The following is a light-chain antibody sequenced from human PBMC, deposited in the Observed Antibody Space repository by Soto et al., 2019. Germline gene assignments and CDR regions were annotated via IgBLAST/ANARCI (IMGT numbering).Light chain of an antibody. J-gene: IGKJ3*01. CDR3: QQFSGSLT. Sequence: EVVLTQSPGTLSLSPGESATLSCRASQNIYTGYLAWYQQKPGQAPRLLISGASDRATGIPDRLTGSGSGTDFTLTISRLEPEDFAVYYCQQFSGSLTFGPGTKVDI. CDR1: QNIYTGY. CDR2: GAS. V-gene: IGKV3-20*01.